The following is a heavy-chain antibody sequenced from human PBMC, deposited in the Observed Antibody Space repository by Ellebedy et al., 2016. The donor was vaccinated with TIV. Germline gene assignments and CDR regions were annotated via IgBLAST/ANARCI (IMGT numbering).Heavy chain of an antibody. V-gene: IGHV1-58*01. CDR3: ATEVVSEGAY. D-gene: IGHD3-16*01. Sequence: SVKVSCXASGFTFTSSAVQWVRQARGQRLERIGWIVVGSGKTDYAQKFQGRVTLTRDMSTSTVYMELRSLRAEDTALYYCATEVVSEGAYWGQGTVVTVSS. J-gene: IGHJ4*02. CDR2: IVVGSGKT. CDR1: GFTFTSSA.